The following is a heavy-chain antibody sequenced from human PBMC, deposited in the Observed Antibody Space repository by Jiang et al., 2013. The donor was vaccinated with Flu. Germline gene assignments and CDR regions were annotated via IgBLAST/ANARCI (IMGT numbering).Heavy chain of an antibody. Sequence: GSGLVKPSQTLSLTCTVSGDSISSGDYYWSWIRQPPGKGLEWIGNIHYSGSTNYSPSLKSRVTISVDTSKNQFSLKLSSVTAADTAVYYCASGYFGELFSAGQSLYYYYGMDVWGQGTT. D-gene: IGHD3-10*01. CDR1: GDSISSGDYY. CDR2: IHYSGST. CDR3: ASGYFGELFSAGQSLYYYYGMDV. V-gene: IGHV4-61*08. J-gene: IGHJ6*02.